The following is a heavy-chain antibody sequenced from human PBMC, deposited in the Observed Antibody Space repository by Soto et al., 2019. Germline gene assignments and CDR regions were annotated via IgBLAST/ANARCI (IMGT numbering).Heavy chain of an antibody. V-gene: IGHV4-31*03. CDR1: GDSISSDGYY. CDR3: AREVEGRLANFDY. CDR2: IYYSGFT. Sequence: SEXLSLTCTVSGDSISSDGYYWSWIRQHPGKGLECIGYIYYSGFTFYNPSLKSRVTISADSSKNQFSLNLTSVTAADTAVYYCAREVEGRLANFDYWGQGTLVTVS. D-gene: IGHD6-25*01. J-gene: IGHJ4*02.